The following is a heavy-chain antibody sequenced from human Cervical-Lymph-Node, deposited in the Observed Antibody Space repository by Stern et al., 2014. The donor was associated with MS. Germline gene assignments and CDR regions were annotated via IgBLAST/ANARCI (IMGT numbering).Heavy chain of an antibody. CDR1: GFTFSAYF. V-gene: IGHV3-21*01. CDR3: ARGSAESRVDY. CDR2: ISSSSIYI. J-gene: IGHJ4*02. Sequence: VQLVQSGGGLVKPGGSLRLSCAASGFTFSAYFMNWVRQAPGKGLEWVSSISSSSIYIYYADSVRGRFTISRDNGKNSLYLQVNSLRVEDTAVYYCARGSAESRVDYGGQGTLVTVSS.